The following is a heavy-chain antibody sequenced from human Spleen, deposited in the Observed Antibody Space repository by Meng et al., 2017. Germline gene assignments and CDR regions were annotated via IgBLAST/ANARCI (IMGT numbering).Heavy chain of an antibody. J-gene: IGHJ3*02. CDR3: ARDATETMADI. CDR1: GYTFTGYY. V-gene: IGHV1-2*02. Sequence: ASVKVSCKASGYTFTGYYMHWLRRAPGQGLEWMGWINPNSGGTNYAQKFQGRVTMTRDKSISTTYMELSRLRTDGTAVYYCARDATETMADIWGQGTMVTVSS. CDR2: INPNSGGT. D-gene: IGHD4-17*01.